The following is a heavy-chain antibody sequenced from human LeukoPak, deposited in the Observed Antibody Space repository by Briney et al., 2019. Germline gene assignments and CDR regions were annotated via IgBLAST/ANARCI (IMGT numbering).Heavy chain of an antibody. CDR1: GYTFTSYD. CDR3: AKAPAGRCSGGSCYDGGFDY. J-gene: IGHJ4*02. V-gene: IGHV1-8*03. CDR2: MNPNSGNT. Sequence: GASVKVSCKASGYTFTSYDINWVRQATGQGLEWMGWMNPNSGNTGYAQKFQGRVTITRNTSISTAYMELSSLRAEDTAVYYCAKAPAGRCSGGSCYDGGFDYWGQGTLVTVSS. D-gene: IGHD2-15*01.